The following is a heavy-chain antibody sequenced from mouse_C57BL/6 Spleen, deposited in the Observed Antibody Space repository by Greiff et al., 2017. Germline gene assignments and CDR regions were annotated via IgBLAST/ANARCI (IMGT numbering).Heavy chain of an antibody. CDR3: TSYDYDGY. Sequence: EVKLMESGEGLVKPGGSLKLSCAASGFNFSSYAMSWVRQTPEKRLEWVAYISSGGDYIYYADTVKGRFTISRDTARNTLYLQMSSLKSEDTAMYYCTSYDYDGYWGQGTTLTVSS. D-gene: IGHD2-4*01. J-gene: IGHJ2*01. CDR1: GFNFSSYA. V-gene: IGHV5-9-1*02. CDR2: ISSGGDYI.